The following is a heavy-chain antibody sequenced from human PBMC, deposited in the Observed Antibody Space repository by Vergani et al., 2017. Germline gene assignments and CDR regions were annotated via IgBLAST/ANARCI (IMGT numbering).Heavy chain of an antibody. CDR1: GGSISSGDYY. D-gene: IGHD7-27*01. CDR2: IYYSGST. V-gene: IGHV4-30-4*01. CDR3: ARDPQLGIEGFDY. Sequence: QVLLQESGPGLVKPSQTLSLTCTVSGGSISSGDYYWSWIRQPPGKGLEWIGYIYYSGSTYYNPSLKSRVTISVDTSKNQFSLKLSAVTAADTAVYYCARDPQLGIEGFDYWGQGTLVTVSS. J-gene: IGHJ4*02.